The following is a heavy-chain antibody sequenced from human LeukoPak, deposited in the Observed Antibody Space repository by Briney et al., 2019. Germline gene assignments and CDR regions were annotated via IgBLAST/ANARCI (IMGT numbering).Heavy chain of an antibody. Sequence: PSETLSLTCTVSSVSISSYYWSWIRQPPGKGLEWIGYIYYSGSTNYNPSLESRVTISVDTSKNQFSLKLSSVTAADTAVYYCAGVGVPRGYSYGQLDYWGQGTLVTVSS. CDR2: IYYSGST. D-gene: IGHD5-18*01. CDR1: SVSISSYY. CDR3: AGVGVPRGYSYGQLDY. J-gene: IGHJ4*02. V-gene: IGHV4-59*01.